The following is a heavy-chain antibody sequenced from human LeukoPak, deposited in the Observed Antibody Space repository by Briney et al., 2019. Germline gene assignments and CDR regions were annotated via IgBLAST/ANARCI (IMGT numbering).Heavy chain of an antibody. J-gene: IGHJ3*02. CDR3: ARRNSYGDYLDAFDI. CDR1: GGSISSSSYY. CDR2: IYYSGST. D-gene: IGHD4-17*01. Sequence: SETLSLTCTVSGGSISSSSYYWGWIRQPPGKGLEWIGSIYYSGSTYYNPSLKSRVTISVDTSKNQFSLKLSSVTAADTAVYYCARRNSYGDYLDAFDIWGQGTMVTVSS. V-gene: IGHV4-39*07.